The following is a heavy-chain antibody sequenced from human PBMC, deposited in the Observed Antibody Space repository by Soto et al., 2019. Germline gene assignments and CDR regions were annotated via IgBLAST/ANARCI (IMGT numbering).Heavy chain of an antibody. Sequence: GGSLRLSCAASGFTFSNYAMSWVRQAPGRGLEWVSGISGSGVSTYYAASVKGRFTISRDNSKNTLYLQMSSLRAEDTALYYCAKGLYSAYRPYDYWGQGTLVTVSS. D-gene: IGHD5-12*01. CDR1: GFTFSNYA. J-gene: IGHJ4*02. CDR2: ISGSGVST. V-gene: IGHV3-23*01. CDR3: AKGLYSAYRPYDY.